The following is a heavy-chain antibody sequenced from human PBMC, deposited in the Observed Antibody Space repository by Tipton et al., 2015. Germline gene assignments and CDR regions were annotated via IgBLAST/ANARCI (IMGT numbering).Heavy chain of an antibody. V-gene: IGHV3-23*03. CDR1: GFNFSDFA. CDR2: IYFGGPTHYT. J-gene: IGHJ4*02. D-gene: IGHD6-19*01. CDR3: AKDPLPGQQWFYFES. Sequence: GSLRLSCAASGFNFSDFAMSWVRQAPGQGLERASVIYFGGPTHYTDSVKYADSVKGRFTISRDNSKNTVYLQMNSLRAEDTASYYCAKDPLPGQQWFYFESWGQGTQVIVSS.